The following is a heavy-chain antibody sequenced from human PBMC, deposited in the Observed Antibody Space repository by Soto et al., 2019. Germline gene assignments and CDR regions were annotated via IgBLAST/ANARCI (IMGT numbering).Heavy chain of an antibody. CDR1: GFTFNIYW. Sequence: HPGGSLRLSCVASGFTFNIYWMHWVRQAPGKGLEWVSRIDHDGSATTYPASVKGRFTISRDNAKNTLFVQMNTLRVDDTAVYYCARDNWNYYWGQGALVTVSS. V-gene: IGHV3-74*01. J-gene: IGHJ4*02. CDR3: ARDNWNYY. D-gene: IGHD1-7*01. CDR2: IDHDGSAT.